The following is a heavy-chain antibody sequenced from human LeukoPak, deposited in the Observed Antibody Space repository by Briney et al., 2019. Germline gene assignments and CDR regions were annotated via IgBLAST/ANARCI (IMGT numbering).Heavy chain of an antibody. D-gene: IGHD2-15*01. Sequence: PGGSLRLSCAASGFTFSSYSMNWVRQAPGKGLEWVSSISSSSSYIYYADSVKDRFTISRDNAKNSLYLQMNSLRAEDTAVYYCARDDCSGGSCYYFDYWGQGALVTVSS. CDR1: GFTFSSYS. V-gene: IGHV3-21*01. CDR3: ARDDCSGGSCYYFDY. J-gene: IGHJ4*02. CDR2: ISSSSSYI.